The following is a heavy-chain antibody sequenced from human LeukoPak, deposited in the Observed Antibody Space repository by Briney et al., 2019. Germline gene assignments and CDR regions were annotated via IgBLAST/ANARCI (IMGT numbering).Heavy chain of an antibody. CDR2: IRYDGSNK. CDR1: GFTFSSYG. D-gene: IGHD3-10*01. J-gene: IGHJ6*03. V-gene: IGHV3-30*02. CDR3: AKDFGFGELAPACMDV. Sequence: GGSLRLSCAASGFTFSSYGMHWVRQAPGKGLEWVAFIRYDGSNKYYADSVKGRFTISRDNSKNTLYLQMNSLRAEDTAVYYCAKDFGFGELAPACMDVWGKGTTVTISS.